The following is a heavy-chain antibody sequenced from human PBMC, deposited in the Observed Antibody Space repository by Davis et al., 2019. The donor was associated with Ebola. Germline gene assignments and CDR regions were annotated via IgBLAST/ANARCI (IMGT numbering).Heavy chain of an antibody. V-gene: IGHV1-24*01. J-gene: IGHJ4*02. CDR1: GYTLTELS. D-gene: IGHD3-22*01. CDR3: ATETYYYDSSGNGGRYFDY. Sequence: AASVKVSCKVSGYTLTELSMHWVRQAPGKGLEWMGGFDPEDGETIYAQKFQGRVTMTEDTSTDTAYMELSSLRSEDTAVYYCATETYYYDSSGNGGRYFDYWGQGTLVTVSS. CDR2: FDPEDGET.